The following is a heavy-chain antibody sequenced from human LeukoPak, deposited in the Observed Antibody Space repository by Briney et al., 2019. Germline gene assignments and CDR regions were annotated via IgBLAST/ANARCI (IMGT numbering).Heavy chain of an antibody. Sequence: ASVKVSCKASGYTFTRYAMNWLRQAPGQGLEWMGWINPNTGNPTYAQAFTGRFVFSLDTSASTAYLQISSLNTEDTAVYYCAIDHPVACVSNFDSWGQGTLVTVSS. CDR2: INPNTGNP. J-gene: IGHJ4*02. CDR3: AIDHPVACVSNFDS. V-gene: IGHV7-4-1*02. D-gene: IGHD4-23*01. CDR1: GYTFTRYA.